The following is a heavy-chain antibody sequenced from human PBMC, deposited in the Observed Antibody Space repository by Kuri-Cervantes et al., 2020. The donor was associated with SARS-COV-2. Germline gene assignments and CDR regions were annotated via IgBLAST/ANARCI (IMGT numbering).Heavy chain of an antibody. V-gene: IGHV1-2*04. J-gene: IGHJ6*02. Sequence: ASVKVSCKASGYTFTGYYMHWVRQAPGQGLEWMGWINPNSGGTNYAQKFQGWVTMTRDTSISTAYMELSRLRSDDPAVYYCARGERQLGYCSSTSCYGEIYGMDVWGQGTTVTVSS. CDR2: INPNSGGT. CDR3: ARGERQLGYCSSTSCYGEIYGMDV. D-gene: IGHD2-2*01. CDR1: GYTFTGYY.